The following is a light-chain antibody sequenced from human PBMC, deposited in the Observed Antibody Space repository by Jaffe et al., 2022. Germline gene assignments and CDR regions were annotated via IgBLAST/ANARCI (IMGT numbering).Light chain of an antibody. Sequence: QSVLTQPPSVSGAPGQRVTISCTGSSSNIGAGFDVHWYQQLPGTAPKLLIHGNSNRPSGVPDRFSGSKSGTSASLAITGLQAEDEADYYCQSYDNSLSGSDVFGTGTKVTVL. CDR1: SSNIGAGFD. V-gene: IGLV1-40*01. CDR3: QSYDNSLSGSDV. J-gene: IGLJ1*01. CDR2: GNS.